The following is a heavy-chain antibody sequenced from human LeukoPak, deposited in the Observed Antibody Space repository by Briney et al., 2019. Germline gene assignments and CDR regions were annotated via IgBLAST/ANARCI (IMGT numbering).Heavy chain of an antibody. Sequence: ASVKVSCKASGYTFTSYDINWVRQATGQGLEWMGWMNXXXXXXXYEPKFQXRVTITRNTSISTAYMELSSLRSEYTAVYYCAXGXXXXXXXXXXXXXXXXXXMDVWGKGTTXTVSS. CDR1: GYTFTSYD. CDR3: AXGXXXXXXXXXXXXXXXXXXMDV. J-gene: IGHJ6*03. V-gene: IGHV1-8*03. CDR2: MNXXXXXX.